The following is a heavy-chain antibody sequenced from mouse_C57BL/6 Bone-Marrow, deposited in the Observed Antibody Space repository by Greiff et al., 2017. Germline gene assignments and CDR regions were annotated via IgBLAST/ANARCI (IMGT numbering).Heavy chain of an antibody. J-gene: IGHJ3*01. Sequence: VQLQQSGAELVRPGASVKLSCTASGFNINDYYMHWVKQRPEQGLEWIGRIDPEDGDTEYAPKFQGKATMTADTSSTTAYLQLSSLTSEDTAVXYCTTPRWFGWFAYWGQGTLVTVSA. D-gene: IGHD2-3*01. CDR3: TTPRWFGWFAY. CDR2: IDPEDGDT. CDR1: GFNINDYY. V-gene: IGHV14-1*01.